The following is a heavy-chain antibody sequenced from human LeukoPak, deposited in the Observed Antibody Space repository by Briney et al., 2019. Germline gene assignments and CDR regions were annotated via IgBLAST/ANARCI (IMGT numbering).Heavy chain of an antibody. V-gene: IGHV1-8*01. CDR3: ARGRVTSDSYYYYYMDV. Sequence: ASVKVSCKASGYTFTSYDINWVRQATGQGLEWMGWMNPNSGNTGYAQKFQGRVTMTRNTSISTAYMELSSLRSEDTAVYYCARGRVTSDSYYYYYMDVWGKGTTVTVSS. CDR1: GYTFTSYD. D-gene: IGHD2-21*02. J-gene: IGHJ6*03. CDR2: MNPNSGNT.